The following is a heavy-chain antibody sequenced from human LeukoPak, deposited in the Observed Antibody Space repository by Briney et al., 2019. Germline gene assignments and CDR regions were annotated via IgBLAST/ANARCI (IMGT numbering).Heavy chain of an antibody. Sequence: PSETLSLTCAVSGYSISSGYYWGWIRQPPGKGLEWIGSIYQSGSTYYNPSLKSRVTISVDTSKNQFSLQLSSVHAADTAVYYCARDLGIAAAGKSYYYYMDVWGKGTTVTVSS. CDR2: IYQSGST. D-gene: IGHD6-13*01. V-gene: IGHV4-38-2*02. CDR3: ARDLGIAAAGKSYYYYMDV. CDR1: GYSISSGYY. J-gene: IGHJ6*03.